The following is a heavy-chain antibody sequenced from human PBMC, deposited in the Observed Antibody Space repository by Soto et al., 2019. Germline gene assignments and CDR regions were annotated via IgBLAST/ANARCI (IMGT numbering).Heavy chain of an antibody. CDR3: ANNRPPRPFDY. Sequence: SGATLVNPTQTLTMTCTFSGFSLSTSGEGVGWIRQPPGKALEWLALIYWDDDKRYSPSLKSRLTITKDTSKTQVVLTMTNMDPVDTAKYYCANNRPPRPFDYWGQGTLVTVS. CDR2: IYWDDDK. CDR1: GFSLSTSGEG. J-gene: IGHJ4*02. V-gene: IGHV2-5*02.